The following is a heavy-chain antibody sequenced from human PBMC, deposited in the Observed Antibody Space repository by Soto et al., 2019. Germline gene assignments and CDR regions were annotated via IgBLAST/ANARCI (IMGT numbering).Heavy chain of an antibody. Sequence: SVKVSCKXSGGTFSSYAISWVRQAPGQGLEWMGGIIPIFGTANYAQKFQGRVTITADKSTSTAYMELSSLRSEDTAVYYCARLRGDSRTSCYPLCYYYGMDVWGQGTTVTVSS. V-gene: IGHV1-69*06. CDR1: GGTFSSYA. J-gene: IGHJ6*02. CDR3: ARLRGDSRTSCYPLCYYYGMDV. CDR2: IIPIFGTA. D-gene: IGHD2-2*01.